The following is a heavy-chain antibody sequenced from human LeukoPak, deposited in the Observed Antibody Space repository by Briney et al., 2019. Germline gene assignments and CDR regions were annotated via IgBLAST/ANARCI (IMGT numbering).Heavy chain of an antibody. Sequence: GGSLRLSCAASGFTFSSYWMHWVRQAPAKGLAWVSSISSSSSYIYYADSVGGRFTISRDNAKNSLYLQMNSLRAEDTAVYYCARDLCSGGSCLDFDYWGQGTLVTVSS. J-gene: IGHJ4*02. V-gene: IGHV3-21*01. CDR3: ARDLCSGGSCLDFDY. CDR2: ISSSSSYI. D-gene: IGHD2-15*01. CDR1: GFTFSSYW.